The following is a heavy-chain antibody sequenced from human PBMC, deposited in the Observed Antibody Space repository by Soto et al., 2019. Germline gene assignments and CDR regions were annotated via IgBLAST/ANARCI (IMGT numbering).Heavy chain of an antibody. V-gene: IGHV1-18*01. Sequence: QVQLVQSGAEVKKPGASVKVSCKASGYTFTKYGFTWVRQAPGQGLEWMGWISGYNGNTNYAQKFQDRVTMTTDTSTSKAYMELSSLRSDDTAVYYCARDLNIVLKGRRYYFDYWGQGTLVTVSS. CDR1: GYTFTKYG. CDR3: ARDLNIVLKGRRYYFDY. J-gene: IGHJ4*02. CDR2: ISGYNGNT. D-gene: IGHD2-8*01.